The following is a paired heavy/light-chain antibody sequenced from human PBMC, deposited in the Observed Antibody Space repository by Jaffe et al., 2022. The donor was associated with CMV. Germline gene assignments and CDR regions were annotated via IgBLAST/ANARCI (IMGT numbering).Heavy chain of an antibody. CDR3: ARVEGAAAGRGD. Sequence: QVQLVQSGVEVKKPGASVKVSCKASGYTFTAYYIHWVRQAPGQGLEWMGWISPNGGGTIYAQKFHGRVTMTTDTSITTAYMDVSSLTSDDTAVYYCARVEGAAAGRGDWGQGTLVTVSS. CDR1: GYTFTAYY. D-gene: IGHD6-13*01. CDR2: ISPNGGGT. V-gene: IGHV1-2*02. J-gene: IGHJ4*02.
Light chain of an antibody. V-gene: IGLV7-46*01. Sequence: QAVVTQEPSLTVSPGGTVTLTCGSSTGAVTSGHYPYWFQQKPGQAPRTVIYDISNKYSWTPARFSGSLLGGKAALTLSGAQPEDEADYYCLLSYSGARVFGGGTKLTVL. CDR3: LLSYSGARV. CDR1: TGAVTSGHY. J-gene: IGLJ3*02. CDR2: DIS.